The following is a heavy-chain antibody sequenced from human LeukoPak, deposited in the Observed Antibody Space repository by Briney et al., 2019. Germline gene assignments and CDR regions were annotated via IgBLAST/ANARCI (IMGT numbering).Heavy chain of an antibody. D-gene: IGHD2-21*02. V-gene: IGHV1-3*01. CDR2: INAGNGNT. Sequence: ASVKVSCKASGYTFTSYAMHWVRQAPGQRLEWTGWINAGNGNTKYSQKFQGRVTITRDTSASTAYMELSSLRSEDTAVYYCASGYCGGDCYEAIAYWGQGTLVTVSS. CDR1: GYTFTSYA. J-gene: IGHJ4*02. CDR3: ASGYCGGDCYEAIAY.